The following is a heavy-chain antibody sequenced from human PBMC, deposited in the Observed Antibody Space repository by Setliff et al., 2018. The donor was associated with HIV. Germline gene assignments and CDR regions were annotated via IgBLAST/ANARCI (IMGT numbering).Heavy chain of an antibody. CDR1: GDSIRGYH. V-gene: IGHV4-59*08. CDR2: VFYTGFA. CDR3: ARQMPIPGIAIAPVDY. D-gene: IGHD2-21*01. Sequence: TLSLTCTVSGDSIRGYHWSWIRQPPGKGLEWMGYVFYTGFAAYNPSLKSRLTISVDTSKSQFSLTLTSVTAADTAVYYCARQMPIPGIAIAPVDYWGQGALVTVSS. J-gene: IGHJ4*02.